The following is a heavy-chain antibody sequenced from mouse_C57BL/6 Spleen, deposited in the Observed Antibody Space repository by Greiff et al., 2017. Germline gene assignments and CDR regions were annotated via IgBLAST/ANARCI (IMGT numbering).Heavy chain of an antibody. CDR2: IYPGDGDT. J-gene: IGHJ4*01. Sequence: VQLQQSGPELVKPGASVKISCKASGYAFSSSWMNWVKQRPGKGLEWIGRIYPGDGDTNYNGKFKGKATLTADKSSSTAYMQLSSLTSEDSAVYFCARAWDGYAMDYWGQGTSVTVSS. CDR1: GYAFSSSW. CDR3: ARAWDGYAMDY. V-gene: IGHV1-82*01. D-gene: IGHD4-1*01.